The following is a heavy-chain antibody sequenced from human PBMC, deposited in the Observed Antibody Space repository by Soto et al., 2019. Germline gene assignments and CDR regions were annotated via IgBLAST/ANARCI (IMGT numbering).Heavy chain of an antibody. CDR1: GVKIGDYA. CDR2: MRSKVYGGAT. D-gene: IGHD3-16*01. J-gene: IGHJ4*02. Sequence: LRLSCTTSGVKIGDYALNWVRQAPGKGLEWVGFMRSKVYGGATEFAASVEGRFRMSRDDFRGIAYLEMNNLKTEDTGVYYCSRVLGEGDKDGPSDYWGQRNLVTVSS. CDR3: SRVLGEGDKDGPSDY. V-gene: IGHV3-49*04.